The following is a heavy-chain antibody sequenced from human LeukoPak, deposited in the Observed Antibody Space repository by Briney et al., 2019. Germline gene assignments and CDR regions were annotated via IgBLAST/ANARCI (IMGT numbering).Heavy chain of an antibody. V-gene: IGHV1-8*01. J-gene: IGHJ6*02. CDR1: GYTFTSYD. CDR3: ARDSLRFLEWLSPSYGMDV. Sequence: ASVTDSFMASGYTFTSYDIKGVRQATGQGREWMGRMYLNSGNTGYAQKFQGRVTMTRNTTISTAYMELSSLRSEDTAVYYCARDSLRFLEWLSPSYGMDVWGQGTTVTVSS. D-gene: IGHD3-3*01. CDR2: MYLNSGNT.